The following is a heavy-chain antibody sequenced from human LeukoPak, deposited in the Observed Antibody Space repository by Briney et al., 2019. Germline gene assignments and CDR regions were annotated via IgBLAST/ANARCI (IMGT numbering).Heavy chain of an antibody. CDR2: IWYDGSNK. CDR1: GFTFSSYG. D-gene: IGHD5-24*01. CDR3: ARSRDGYSSFDY. J-gene: IGHJ4*02. Sequence: GRSLRLSCAASGFTFSSYGMHWVRQAPGKGLEWVAVIWYDGSNKYYADSVEGRFIISRDNSKNTLYLQMNSLRAEDTAVYYCARSRDGYSSFDYWGQGTLVTVSS. V-gene: IGHV3-33*01.